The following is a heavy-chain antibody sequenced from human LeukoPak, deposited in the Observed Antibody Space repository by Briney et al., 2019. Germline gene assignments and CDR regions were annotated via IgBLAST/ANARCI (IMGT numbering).Heavy chain of an antibody. Sequence: GGSLRPSCAASGFTFSTYWISWVRQAPGKGLEWVANIRGDGGKRNYVDSVKGRFTISRDNAKSSLYLQMNSLRAEDTAMYYCARDWGGEGRPTDYWGQGTLVTVSS. CDR2: IRGDGGKR. CDR3: ARDWGGEGRPTDY. J-gene: IGHJ4*02. V-gene: IGHV3-7*01. CDR1: GFTFSTYW. D-gene: IGHD3-16*01.